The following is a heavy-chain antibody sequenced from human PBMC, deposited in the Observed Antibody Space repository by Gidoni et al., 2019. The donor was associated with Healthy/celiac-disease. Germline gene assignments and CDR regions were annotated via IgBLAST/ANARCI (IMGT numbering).Heavy chain of an antibody. CDR3: ARRITIFGVVTRGMDV. J-gene: IGHJ6*04. V-gene: IGHV3-48*01. CDR2: ISSSSSTI. D-gene: IGHD3-3*01. CDR1: GFTFSSYS. Sequence: EVQLVESGGGLVQPGGSLRLSCAASGFTFSSYSMNWVRQAPGKGLEWVSYISSSSSTIYYADSVKGRFTISRDNAKNSLYLQMNSLRAEDTAVYYCARRITIFGVVTRGMDVWGKGTTVTVSS.